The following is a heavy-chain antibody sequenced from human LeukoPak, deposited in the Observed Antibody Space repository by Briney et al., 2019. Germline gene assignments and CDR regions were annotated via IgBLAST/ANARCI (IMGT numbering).Heavy chain of an antibody. CDR2: IWYDGSNK. V-gene: IGHV3-33*01. CDR3: ARESLVLTGDY. Sequence: GGSLRLSCAASGFTFSSYGMHWVRQAPGKGLEWVAVIWYDGSNKYYADSVKGRFSTSRDNSKNTLYLQMNSLRAEDTAVYYCARESLVLTGDYWGQGTLVTVSS. J-gene: IGHJ4*02. CDR1: GFTFSSYG. D-gene: IGHD6-13*01.